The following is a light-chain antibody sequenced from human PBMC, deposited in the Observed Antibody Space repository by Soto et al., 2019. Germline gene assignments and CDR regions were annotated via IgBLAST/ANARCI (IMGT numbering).Light chain of an antibody. V-gene: IGLV3-21*02. CDR2: DVS. J-gene: IGLJ1*01. Sequence: SYVLTQPPSMSVVPGQTARITCGGDNIGSESVHWYQQKPGQAPVLVVYDVSVRPSGIPERFSGSSSGNTATLTISRVEAGDEADYYCQVWDSTSDHFVFGTGTKVTVL. CDR3: QVWDSTSDHFV. CDR1: NIGSES.